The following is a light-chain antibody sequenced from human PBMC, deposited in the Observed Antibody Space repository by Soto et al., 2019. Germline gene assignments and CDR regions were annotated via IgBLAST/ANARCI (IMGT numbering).Light chain of an antibody. Sequence: DIQMTQSPSTLSASVGDRVTITCRASESISLWLAWFQQKPGKAPKLLIYKPSTSASGVPSRFSGSGSGTDFTLTITSLQPDDFAIYYCQHYNSFPYTFGQGTKVDI. V-gene: IGKV1-5*03. CDR2: KPS. CDR1: ESISLW. J-gene: IGKJ2*01. CDR3: QHYNSFPYT.